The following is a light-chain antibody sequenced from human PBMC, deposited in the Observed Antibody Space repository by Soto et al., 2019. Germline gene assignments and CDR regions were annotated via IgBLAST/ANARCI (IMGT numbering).Light chain of an antibody. Sequence: DIQMTQSPSSLSASVGDRVTITCRASQTINAYLNWYQQKPGKAPKLLIYAASSLQSGVPSRFSGSGSGTDFTLTISSLQPEDFATYYCQESYRTPRTFDQGTRLEI. CDR2: AAS. J-gene: IGKJ2*01. V-gene: IGKV1-39*01. CDR3: QESYRTPRT. CDR1: QTINAY.